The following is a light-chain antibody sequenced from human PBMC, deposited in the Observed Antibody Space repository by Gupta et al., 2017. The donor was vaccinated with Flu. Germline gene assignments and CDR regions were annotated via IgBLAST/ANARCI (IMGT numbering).Light chain of an antibody. CDR3: QQTDSTPST. Sequence: GYIVTITCRASQSISSYLNWYQQKPGTAPRLLIDAASNLQRGVPSRFSGSGSGTDFTLTISSLQPEDFATYYCQQTDSTPSTFGPGTKVDI. CDR2: AAS. CDR1: QSISSY. V-gene: IGKV1-39*01. J-gene: IGKJ3*01.